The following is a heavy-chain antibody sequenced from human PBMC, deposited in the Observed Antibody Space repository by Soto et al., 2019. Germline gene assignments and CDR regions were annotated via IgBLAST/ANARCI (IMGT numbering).Heavy chain of an antibody. D-gene: IGHD3-3*01. CDR2: ISYDGSNK. CDR3: AKAAFYYDFWSDALGFDY. V-gene: IGHV3-30*18. J-gene: IGHJ4*02. CDR1: GFTFSSYG. Sequence: GGSLRLSCAASGFTFSSYGMHWVRQAPGKGLEWVAVISYDGSNKYYADSVKGRFTISRDNSKNTLYLQMNSLRAEDTAVYYCAKAAFYYDFWSDALGFDYWGQGTLVTVSS.